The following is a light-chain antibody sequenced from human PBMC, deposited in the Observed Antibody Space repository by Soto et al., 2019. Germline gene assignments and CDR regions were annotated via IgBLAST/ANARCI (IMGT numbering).Light chain of an antibody. Sequence: DIVLTQSPGTLSLSPGETATLSCRASQSVNSNYLAWYQQKPGQAPRLLIYGASARATGIPDRFSGSGSGTYFTLAISRLEPEDFAVYYCQHFGGWSYTFGQGTKLEIK. V-gene: IGKV3-20*01. J-gene: IGKJ2*01. CDR3: QHFGGWSYT. CDR1: QSVNSNY. CDR2: GAS.